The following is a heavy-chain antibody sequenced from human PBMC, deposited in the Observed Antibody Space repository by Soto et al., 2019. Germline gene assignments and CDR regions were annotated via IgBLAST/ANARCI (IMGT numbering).Heavy chain of an antibody. Sequence: SETLSLTCTVSGDSISSGGYYWSWIRQHPGKGLEWIGYIYDNGGAYYSPSLKGRVVISVDRSENQFSLRLSSVTAADTAVYYCARVKGGTTRRAFDSWGQGTLVTVSS. V-gene: IGHV4-31*03. CDR3: ARVKGGTTRRAFDS. CDR1: GDSISSGGYY. CDR2: IYDNGGA. D-gene: IGHD1-7*01. J-gene: IGHJ4*02.